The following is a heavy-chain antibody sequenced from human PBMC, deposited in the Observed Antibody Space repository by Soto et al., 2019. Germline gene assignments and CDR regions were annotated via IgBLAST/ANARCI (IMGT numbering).Heavy chain of an antibody. CDR3: ARGHSSGWYDPWFDP. CDR1: GYSISSGYY. V-gene: IGHV4-38-2*01. J-gene: IGHJ5*02. CDR2: IYHSGST. Sequence: LSLTCAVSGYSISSGYYWGWIRQPPGKGLEWIGSIYHSGSTYYNPSLKSRVTISVDTSKNQFSLKLSSVTAADTAVYYCARGHSSGWYDPWFDPWGQGTLVTVSS. D-gene: IGHD6-19*01.